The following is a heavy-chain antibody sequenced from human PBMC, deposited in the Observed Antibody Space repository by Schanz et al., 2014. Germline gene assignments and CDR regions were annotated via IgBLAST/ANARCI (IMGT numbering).Heavy chain of an antibody. J-gene: IGHJ4*02. CDR3: ARANYRRKINFDY. Sequence: DVQLLESGGGLVQPGGSLRLSCAASGFTLSNSDMHWVRQGTGKGLEWVSTIGYLGDTYYPDSVKGRFTVSRDSGQNSLYLQMNSLRAGDTAVYYCARANYRRKINFDYWGRGTLVTVSS. V-gene: IGHV3-13*01. D-gene: IGHD3-10*01. CDR2: IGYLGDT. CDR1: GFTLSNSD.